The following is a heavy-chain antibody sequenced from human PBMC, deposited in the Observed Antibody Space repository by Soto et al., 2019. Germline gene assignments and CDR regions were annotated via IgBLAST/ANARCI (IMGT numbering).Heavy chain of an antibody. D-gene: IGHD3-9*01. CDR1: GYTFTTYA. V-gene: IGHV1-3*01. J-gene: IGHJ4*02. Sequence: ASVKVSCKASGYTFTTYAMHWVRQAPGQRLEWMGWINAGNGNTKYSQKFQGRVTITRDTSASTAYMELSSLRSEDTAVYYCARTNLYYDILTGYYGRRWSDYWGQGTLVTVSS. CDR2: INAGNGNT. CDR3: ARTNLYYDILTGYYGRRWSDY.